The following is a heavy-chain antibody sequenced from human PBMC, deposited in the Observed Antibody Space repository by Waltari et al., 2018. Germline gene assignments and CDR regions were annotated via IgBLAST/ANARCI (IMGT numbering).Heavy chain of an antibody. CDR1: GDSIRGSY. Sequence: QVQLQESGPGLVKPSETLSLTCSVSGDSIRGSYWTWIRQPAGKGLEWIGRAYGRGSTDYNPSLKSRVTMSVDTAKNQFSRKLTSVTAAETAVYYCARDYFDSSGYYYYWGQGTLVTVSS. V-gene: IGHV4-4*07. J-gene: IGHJ4*02. D-gene: IGHD3-22*01. CDR3: ARDYFDSSGYYYY. CDR2: AYGRGST.